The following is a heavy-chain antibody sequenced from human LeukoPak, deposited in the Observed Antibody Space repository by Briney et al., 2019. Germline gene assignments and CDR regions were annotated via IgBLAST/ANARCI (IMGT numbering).Heavy chain of an antibody. J-gene: IGHJ4*02. CDR1: GFTFSSYW. V-gene: IGHV3-7*01. Sequence: PGGSLRLSCAASGFTFSSYWMSWVRQAPGKGLEWVANIKQDGSEKYYVDSVKGRFTISRDNAKNSLYLQMNSLRAEDTAAYYCARATYGSGSYFAVNLDYWGQGTLVTVSS. D-gene: IGHD3-10*01. CDR2: IKQDGSEK. CDR3: ARATYGSGSYFAVNLDY.